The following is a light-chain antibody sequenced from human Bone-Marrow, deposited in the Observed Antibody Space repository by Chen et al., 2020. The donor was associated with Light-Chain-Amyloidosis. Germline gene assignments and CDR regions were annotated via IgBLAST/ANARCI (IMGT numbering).Light chain of an antibody. CDR2: AAS. J-gene: IGKJ1*01. CDR1: QSISNF. CDR3: QQSYNTPRT. Sequence: DIQMTQSPSSLSASVGDRVTITCRASQSISNFLNWYQQKPGKAPNLLIYAASNLQSGVPSRFSGSGSGTEFTLTISSLQPEDFGTYYCQQSYNTPRTFGQGTKVEI. V-gene: IGKV1-39*01.